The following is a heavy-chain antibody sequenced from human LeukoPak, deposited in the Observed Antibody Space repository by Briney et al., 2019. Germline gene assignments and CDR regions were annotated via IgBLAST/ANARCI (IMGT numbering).Heavy chain of an antibody. Sequence: SETLSLTCTVSGGSISSSSYYWGWIRQPPGKGLEWIGSIYYSGSTYYNPSLKSRVTISVDTSKNQFSLKLSSVTAADTAVYYCARERAAAGTFDYWGQGTLVTVSS. CDR1: GGSISSSSYY. CDR3: ARERAAAGTFDY. CDR2: IYYSGST. V-gene: IGHV4-39*07. J-gene: IGHJ4*02. D-gene: IGHD6-13*01.